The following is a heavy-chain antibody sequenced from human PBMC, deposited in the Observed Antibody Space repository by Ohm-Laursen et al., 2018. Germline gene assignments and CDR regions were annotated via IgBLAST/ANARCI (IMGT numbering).Heavy chain of an antibody. V-gene: IGHV4-34*01. CDR1: GFTFSDYY. CDR2: INHSGST. D-gene: IGHD3-10*01. Sequence: LRLSCAASGFTFSDYYMSWIRQAPGKGLEWIGEINHSGSTNYNPSLKSRVTISADTSKNQFSLKLSSVTAADTAVYYCARRPRPGWGGSVRDIWGQGTMVTVSS. J-gene: IGHJ3*02. CDR3: ARRPRPGWGGSVRDI.